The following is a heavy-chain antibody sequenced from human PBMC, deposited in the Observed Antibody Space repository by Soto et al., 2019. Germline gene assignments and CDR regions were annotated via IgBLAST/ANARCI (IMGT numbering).Heavy chain of an antibody. CDR3: AKVVKYDVLTGYYKGPDYYGMDV. J-gene: IGHJ6*02. D-gene: IGHD3-9*01. Sequence: QLLESGGGLVQPGGSLRLSCAASGFTFSIYSMNWVRQAPGKGLEWVSLIRCSGGSTHYADSVEGRFTISRDNSKNTLYLEMDSLRAEDTAVYYCAKVVKYDVLTGYYKGPDYYGMDVWGQGTTVTVSS. V-gene: IGHV3-23*01. CDR1: GFTFSIYS. CDR2: IRCSGGST.